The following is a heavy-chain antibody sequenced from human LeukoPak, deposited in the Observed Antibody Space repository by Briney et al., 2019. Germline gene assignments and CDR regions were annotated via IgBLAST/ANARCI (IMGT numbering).Heavy chain of an antibody. D-gene: IGHD3-16*02. CDR3: ARDAYVWGSYRPYFDY. CDR2: IKQDGSEK. CDR1: GFTFSSYW. Sequence: GGSLRLSCAASGFTFSSYWMSWVRQAPGKGLEWVANIKQDGSEKYYVDSVKGRFTISRDNAKNSLYLQMNSLRAEDTAVYYCARDAYVWGSYRPYFDYWGQGTLVTVSS. J-gene: IGHJ4*02. V-gene: IGHV3-7*01.